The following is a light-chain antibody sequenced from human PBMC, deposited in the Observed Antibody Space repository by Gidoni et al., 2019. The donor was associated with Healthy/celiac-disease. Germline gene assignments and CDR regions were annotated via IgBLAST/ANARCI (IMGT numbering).Light chain of an antibody. CDR1: QSVSSRY. CDR2: GAS. V-gene: IGKV3-20*01. CDR3: QQYGSSHPWT. J-gene: IGKJ1*01. Sequence: EIVLTQSPCTLSLYPGERATLSCRASQSVSSRYLAWYQQKPGQAPRLLIYGASSRATGIPDRFSGSGSGTDFTLTISRLEPEDFAVYYCQQYGSSHPWTFGQGTKVEIK.